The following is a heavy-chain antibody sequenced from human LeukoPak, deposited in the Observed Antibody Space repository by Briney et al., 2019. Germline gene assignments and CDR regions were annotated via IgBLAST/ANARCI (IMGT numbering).Heavy chain of an antibody. CDR2: IWYDGSNK. Sequence: GGSLRLSGAASGFTFSSYGMHWIRQAPGKGLDWVAVIWYDGSNKYYADSVKGRFTISRDNSKNTLYLQMNSLRAADTAVYYCARTPRMGDILTGYYDDAFDIWGQGTMVTVSS. V-gene: IGHV3-33*01. CDR1: GFTFSSYG. CDR3: ARTPRMGDILTGYYDDAFDI. D-gene: IGHD3-9*01. J-gene: IGHJ3*02.